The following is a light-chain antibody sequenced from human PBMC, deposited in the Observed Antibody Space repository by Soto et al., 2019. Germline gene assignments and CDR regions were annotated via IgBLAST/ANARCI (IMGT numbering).Light chain of an antibody. CDR2: EVS. J-gene: IGLJ1*01. CDR1: ISYVGCYNY. CDR3: SSHSRRSTLV. Sequence: SALTHPAYFSWSQRHGSTLSCKEPISYVGCYNYVSWYQQHPGKAPKLMIYEVSNRPSGVSNRFSGSKSGNTASLTISGLHAEDEAEDYCSSHSRRSTLVSGTGTKGIVL. V-gene: IGLV2-14*01.